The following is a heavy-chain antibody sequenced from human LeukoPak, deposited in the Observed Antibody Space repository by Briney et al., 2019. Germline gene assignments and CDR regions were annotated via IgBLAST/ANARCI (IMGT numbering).Heavy chain of an antibody. CDR2: MNPNSDNT. D-gene: IGHD6-19*01. Sequence: GASVKVSCKASGYTFTIYIINSVPQATGQGLWSMGWMNPNSDNTGYAQKFQGRVTITRNTPISTAYMELSSLKSADTAVYYCARAAAVLDAFDIWGEGTMVTVSS. CDR3: ARAAAVLDAFDI. J-gene: IGHJ3*02. V-gene: IGHV1-8*03. CDR1: GYTFTIYI.